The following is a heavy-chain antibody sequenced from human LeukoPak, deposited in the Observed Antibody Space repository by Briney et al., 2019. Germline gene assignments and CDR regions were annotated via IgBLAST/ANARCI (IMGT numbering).Heavy chain of an antibody. Sequence: SETLSLTCAVYGVSLRGYYWSWIRQSPEKGLEWTGEISHEGDSIYNPSLKSRLTLSVDMSKNRFSLKLRSVTAADTAVYYCARGRNYVSDYYLDVWGKGTTVIVSS. CDR1: GVSLRGYY. V-gene: IGHV4-34*01. CDR3: ARGRNYVSDYYLDV. D-gene: IGHD1-7*01. J-gene: IGHJ6*03. CDR2: ISHEGDS.